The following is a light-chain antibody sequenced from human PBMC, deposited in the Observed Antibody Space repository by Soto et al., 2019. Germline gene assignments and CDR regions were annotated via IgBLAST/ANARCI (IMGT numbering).Light chain of an antibody. CDR1: SSNIGSNT. V-gene: IGLV1-44*01. CDR2: SNN. CDR3: AAWDDSLNGRV. J-gene: IGLJ1*01. Sequence: QSVLTQPPSASGTPGQRVTISCSGSSSNIGSNTVNWYQQLPGTAPKLLIYSNNQRPSGVPVRFSGSKSGTSASLAISGLQSEDEADYYCAAWDDSLNGRVFGTGTKLTVL.